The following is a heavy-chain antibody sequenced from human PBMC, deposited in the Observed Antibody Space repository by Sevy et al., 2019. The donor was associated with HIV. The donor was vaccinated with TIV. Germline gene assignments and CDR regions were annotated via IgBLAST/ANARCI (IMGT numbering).Heavy chain of an antibody. CDR2: IWFDGSQI. Sequence: GGSLRLSCAASGFSFSNYGMHWVRQAPGKGLEWVAVIWFDGSQIKYADSVKGRFVISRDNLRDTLYLQMNNLTVEDTAVYCCSSPAVAHGMDVWGQGTTVTVSS. D-gene: IGHD5-12*01. CDR1: GFSFSNYG. V-gene: IGHV3-33*01. CDR3: SSPAVAHGMDV. J-gene: IGHJ6*02.